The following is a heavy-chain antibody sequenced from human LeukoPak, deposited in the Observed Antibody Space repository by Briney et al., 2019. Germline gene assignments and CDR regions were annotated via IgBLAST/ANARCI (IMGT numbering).Heavy chain of an antibody. CDR2: INPNSGGA. V-gene: IGHV1-2*02. CDR3: ARAGSVYYFDY. Sequence: ASVKVSCKASGYTFTGYYMHWVRQAPGQGLEWMGWINPNSGGANYAQKFQGRVTITADKSTSTAYMELSSLRSEDTAVYYCARAGSVYYFDYWGQGTLVTVSS. J-gene: IGHJ4*02. CDR1: GYTFTGYY.